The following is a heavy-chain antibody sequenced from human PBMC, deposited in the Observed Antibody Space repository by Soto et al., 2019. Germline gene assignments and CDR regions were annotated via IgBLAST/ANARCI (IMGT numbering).Heavy chain of an antibody. D-gene: IGHD5-12*01. CDR1: GGSFSGYY. Sequence: QVQLQQWGAGLLKPSEILSLTCAVYGGSFSGYYWSWIRQPPGKGLEWIGEINHSGSTNYNPSLKSRVTISVDTSKNQFSLKLSSVTAADTAVYYCARERRGYNYYYYYMDVWGKGTTVTVSS. J-gene: IGHJ6*03. CDR3: ARERRGYNYYYYYMDV. CDR2: INHSGST. V-gene: IGHV4-34*01.